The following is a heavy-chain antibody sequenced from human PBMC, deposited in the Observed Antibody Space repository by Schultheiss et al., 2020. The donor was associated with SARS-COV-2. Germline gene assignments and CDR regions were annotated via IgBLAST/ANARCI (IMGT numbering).Heavy chain of an antibody. Sequence: ASVKVSCKASGYTFTGYYMHWVRQAPGQGLEWMGWINPNSGGTNYAQKLQGRVTMTTDTSTSTAYMELRSLRSEDTAVYYCARLYTNSYGKRYFDYWGQGTLVTVSS. CDR1: GYTFTGYY. V-gene: IGHV1-2*02. J-gene: IGHJ4*02. CDR2: INPNSGGT. D-gene: IGHD5-18*01. CDR3: ARLYTNSYGKRYFDY.